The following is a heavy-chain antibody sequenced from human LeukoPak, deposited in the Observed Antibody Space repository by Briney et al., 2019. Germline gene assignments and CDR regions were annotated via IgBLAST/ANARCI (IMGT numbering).Heavy chain of an antibody. Sequence: ASVKVSCKASGYTFTGYYMHWVRQAPGQGLEWTGRINPNSGGTNYAQKFQGRVTMTRDTSISTAYMELSRLRSDDTAVYYCATLIDYGDYGVDYFHYWGQGTLVTVSS. D-gene: IGHD4-17*01. CDR1: GYTFTGYY. CDR2: INPNSGGT. CDR3: ATLIDYGDYGVDYFHY. V-gene: IGHV1-2*06. J-gene: IGHJ4*02.